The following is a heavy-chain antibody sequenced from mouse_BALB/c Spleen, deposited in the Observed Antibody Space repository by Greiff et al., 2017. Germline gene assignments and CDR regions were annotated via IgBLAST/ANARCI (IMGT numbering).Heavy chain of an antibody. V-gene: IGHV5-9-3*01. D-gene: IGHD2-14*01. CDR1: GFTFSSYA. CDR3: ARCGVRRRDYYAMDY. Sequence: EVKVVESGGGLVKPGGSLKLSCAASGFTFSSYAMSWVRQTPEKRLEWVATISSGGSYTYYPDSVKGRFTISRDNAKNTLYLQMSSLRSEDTAMYYCARCGVRRRDYYAMDYWGQGTSVTVSS. J-gene: IGHJ4*01. CDR2: ISSGGSYT.